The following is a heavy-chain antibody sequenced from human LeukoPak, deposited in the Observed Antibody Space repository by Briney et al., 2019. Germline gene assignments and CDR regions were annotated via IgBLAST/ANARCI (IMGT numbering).Heavy chain of an antibody. Sequence: GGSLRLSCAASGFTFSSYSMNWVRQAPGKGLEWVSSISSSSSYIYYADSVKGRFTISRDNAKNSLYLQMNSLRAEDTAVYYCARAGDIVVVPAANNYWGQGTLVTVSS. CDR3: ARAGDIVVVPAANNY. CDR2: ISSSSSYI. J-gene: IGHJ4*02. D-gene: IGHD2-2*01. CDR1: GFTFSSYS. V-gene: IGHV3-21*01.